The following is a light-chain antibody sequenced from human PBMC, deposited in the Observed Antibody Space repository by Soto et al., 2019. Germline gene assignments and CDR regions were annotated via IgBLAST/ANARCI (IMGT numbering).Light chain of an antibody. CDR1: RSDVGGYNY. CDR3: SSYTSSSTPDV. J-gene: IGLJ1*01. V-gene: IGLV2-14*01. CDR2: DVS. Sequence: QSALTQPASVSGSPGQSITISCTGTRSDVGGYNYVSWYQQHPGKAPKLMIYDVSNRPAGVSNRFSGSKSGNTASLTIAGRQAEDEADDYCSSYTSSSTPDVLGTGTKLTGL.